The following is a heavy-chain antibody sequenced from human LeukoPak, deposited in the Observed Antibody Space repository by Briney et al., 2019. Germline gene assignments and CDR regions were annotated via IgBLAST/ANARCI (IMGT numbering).Heavy chain of an antibody. D-gene: IGHD3-22*01. CDR1: GFTFSSYW. CDR2: IKQDGSEK. CDR3: ASYYDSSGRDAFDI. V-gene: IGHV3-7*01. J-gene: IGHJ3*02. Sequence: PGGSLRLSCAASGFTFSSYWMSWVRQAPGKGLEWVANIKQDGSEKYYVDSVKGRFTTSRDNAKNSLYLQMNSLRAEDTAVYYCASYYDSSGRDAFDIWGQGTMVTVSS.